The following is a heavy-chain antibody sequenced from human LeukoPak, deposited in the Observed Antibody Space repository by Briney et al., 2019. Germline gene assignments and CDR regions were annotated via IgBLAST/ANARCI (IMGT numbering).Heavy chain of an antibody. J-gene: IGHJ4*02. CDR3: ASQTSSGCIDY. Sequence: PGGSLRLSCAASGFTFSSYSMNWVRQAPGKGLEWVSSISSSSSYIYYADSVKGRFTISRDNSKNMLYLQMNSLRAEDTAVYYCASQTSSGCIDYWGQGTLVTVSS. D-gene: IGHD6-19*01. CDR2: ISSSSSYI. CDR1: GFTFSSYS. V-gene: IGHV3-21*01.